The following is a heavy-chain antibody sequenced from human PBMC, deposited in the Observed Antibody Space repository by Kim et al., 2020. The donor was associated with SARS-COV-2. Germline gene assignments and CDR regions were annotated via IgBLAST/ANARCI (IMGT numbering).Heavy chain of an antibody. J-gene: IGHJ4*02. Sequence: NPSLHSRVTISVDTSKNQFSLKLSSVTAADTAVYYCAREGYDILTGYYIEWGQGTLVTVSS. CDR3: AREGYDILTGYYIE. D-gene: IGHD3-9*01. V-gene: IGHV4-31*02.